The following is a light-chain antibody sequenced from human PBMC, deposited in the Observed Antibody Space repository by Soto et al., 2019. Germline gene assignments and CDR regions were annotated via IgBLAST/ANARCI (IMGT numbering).Light chain of an antibody. J-gene: IGLJ2*01. V-gene: IGLV4-69*01. CDR2: LNSDGSH. CDR3: QTWGTGIPI. Sequence: QPVLTQSPSASASLGASVKLTCTLSSGHSSYAIAWHQQQPEKGPRYLMKLNSDGSHSKGDGIPDRFSGSYSGAERYLTISSLQSEDEADYYCQTWGTGIPIFGGGTKLTVL. CDR1: SGHSSYA.